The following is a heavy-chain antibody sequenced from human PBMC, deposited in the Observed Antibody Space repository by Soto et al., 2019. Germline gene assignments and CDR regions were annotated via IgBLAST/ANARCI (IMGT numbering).Heavy chain of an antibody. CDR3: ASNDSGDNYYMDV. CDR1: GGSVTSHNW. D-gene: IGHD1-1*01. CDR2: VYLSGST. J-gene: IGHJ6*03. Sequence: QPHLQESGPGLVKPSGTLSLTCAVSGGSVTSHNWWTWVRQAPGERLEWIGEVYLSGSTNYNPSLRGRVSISVDKSENQVSLKLTSVTAADTAVYYCASNDSGDNYYMDVWGKGTAVTVSS. V-gene: IGHV4-4*02.